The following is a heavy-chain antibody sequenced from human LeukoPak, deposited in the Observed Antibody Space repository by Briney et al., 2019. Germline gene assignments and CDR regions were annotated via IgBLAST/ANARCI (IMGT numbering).Heavy chain of an antibody. CDR2: ISWNSGSI. CDR3: AKGSSSSWYGGAFDI. D-gene: IGHD6-13*01. J-gene: IGHJ3*02. CDR1: GFTFDDYA. Sequence: GRSLRLSCAASGFTFDDYAMHWVRQVPGKGLGWVSGISWNSGSIGYADSVKGRFTISRDNAKNSLYLQMNSLRAEDTALYYCAKGSSSSWYGGAFDIWGQGTMVTVSS. V-gene: IGHV3-9*01.